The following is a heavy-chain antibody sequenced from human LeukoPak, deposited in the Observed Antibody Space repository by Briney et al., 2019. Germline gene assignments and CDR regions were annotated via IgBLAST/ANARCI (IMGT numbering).Heavy chain of an antibody. D-gene: IGHD3-22*01. Sequence: SETLSLTCAVYGGSFSGYYWSWIRQPPGKGLEWIGEINHSGSTNYDPSLKSRVTISVGTSKNQFSLKLSSVTAADTAVYYCARVHYYDSSGYADYWGQGTLVTVSS. CDR3: ARVHYYDSSGYADY. V-gene: IGHV4-34*01. CDR2: INHSGST. CDR1: GGSFSGYY. J-gene: IGHJ4*02.